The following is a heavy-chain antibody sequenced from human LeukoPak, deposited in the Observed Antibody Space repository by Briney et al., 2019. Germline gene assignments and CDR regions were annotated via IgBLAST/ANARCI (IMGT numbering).Heavy chain of an antibody. V-gene: IGHV3-53*01. CDR2: IYPDANT. D-gene: IGHD5-18*01. CDR1: DFTVSGNY. Sequence: GGSLRLSCAASDFTVSGNYMSWVRQAPGKGLEWVSVIYPDANTYYADSVKGRFTISRDSSKNILFLQMNALRPEDTAVYFCVGDTGMGDYWGQGTLVTVSS. CDR3: VGDTGMGDY. J-gene: IGHJ4*02.